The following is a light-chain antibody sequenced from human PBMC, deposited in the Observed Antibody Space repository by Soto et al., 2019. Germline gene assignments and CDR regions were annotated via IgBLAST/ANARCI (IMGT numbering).Light chain of an antibody. CDR3: SSYTSTTPLV. CDR1: SSDVGGYNY. V-gene: IGLV2-14*03. J-gene: IGLJ2*01. Sequence: QSALTQPASVSGSPGQSITISCTGTSSDVGGYNYVSWYQQHPGKAPQVMIYHVTNRPSGVSNRFSGSKSGNTAPLTISGLQAEDEADYYCSSYTSTTPLVFGGGTKLTVL. CDR2: HVT.